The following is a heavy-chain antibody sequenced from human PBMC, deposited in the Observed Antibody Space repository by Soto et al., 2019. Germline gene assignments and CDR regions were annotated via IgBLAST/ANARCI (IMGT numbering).Heavy chain of an antibody. J-gene: IGHJ4*02. CDR1: GASIDTNNW. V-gene: IGHV4-4*02. D-gene: IGHD5-12*01. CDR3: AVPGRGDFDY. CDR2: VYHSGTT. Sequence: PSETLSLTCAVSGASIDTNNWWSWVRQPPGKGLEWIGEVYHSGTTNCNPSLKSRVTISIDKSKNQFSLTLTSMTAADTALYYCAVPGRGDFDYWSQGTLVTVSS.